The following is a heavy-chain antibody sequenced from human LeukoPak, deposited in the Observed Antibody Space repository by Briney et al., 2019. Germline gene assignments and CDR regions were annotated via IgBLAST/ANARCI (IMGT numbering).Heavy chain of an antibody. V-gene: IGHV3-20*04. D-gene: IGHD3-10*01. CDR3: ARLDYYGSGSYYNDYYYYMDV. CDR2: INWNGGST. CDR1: GFTFDDYG. J-gene: IGHJ6*03. Sequence: GGSLRLSCAASGFTFDDYGMSWVRQAPGKGLEWVSGINWNGGSTGCADSVKGRFTISRDNAKNSLYMQMNSLRAEDTALYYCARLDYYGSGSYYNDYYYYMDVWGKGTTVTVSS.